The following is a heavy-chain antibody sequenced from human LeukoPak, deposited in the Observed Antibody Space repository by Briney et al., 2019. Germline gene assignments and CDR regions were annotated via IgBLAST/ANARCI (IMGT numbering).Heavy chain of an antibody. CDR2: IYYSGST. V-gene: IGHV4-59*01. Sequence: SETLSLTCAVYGGSFSGYYWSWIRQPPGKGLEWIGYIYYSGSTNYNPSLKSRVTISVDTSKNQFSLKLSSVTAADTAVYYCARDGFYYYGMDVWGQGTTVTVSS. J-gene: IGHJ6*02. CDR3: ARDGFYYYGMDV. CDR1: GGSFSGYY.